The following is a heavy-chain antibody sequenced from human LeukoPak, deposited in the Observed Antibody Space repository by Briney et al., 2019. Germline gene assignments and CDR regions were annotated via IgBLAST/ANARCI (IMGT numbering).Heavy chain of an antibody. CDR2: INPNRGGT. CDR3: ARDPAPNWITERSYYMDV. V-gene: IGHV1-2*02. CDR1: GYTFTGYY. Sequence: ASVKVSCKVSGYTFTGYYIHWVRQAPGQGLEWMAWINPNRGGTNYAQKFQGRVTMTRDTSTSTVYMELSSLRSEDTAVYYCARDPAPNWITERSYYMDVWGKGTTVTISS. D-gene: IGHD1-1*01. J-gene: IGHJ6*03.